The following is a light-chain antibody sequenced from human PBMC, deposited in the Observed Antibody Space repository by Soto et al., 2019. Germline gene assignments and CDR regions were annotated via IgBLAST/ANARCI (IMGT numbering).Light chain of an antibody. CDR3: LLYYGGAQVL. CDR1: AGAVTSAYY. Sequence: HTVVTQEPSLTGSPGGTVTITCASSAGAVTSAYYTNWLQQKPGQAPRALIYSTSEKHSWTPARFSGSLLGGKAALTLSAAQPEDEADYYCLLYYGGAQVLFGGGTQLTVL. CDR2: STS. V-gene: IGLV7-43*01. J-gene: IGLJ2*01.